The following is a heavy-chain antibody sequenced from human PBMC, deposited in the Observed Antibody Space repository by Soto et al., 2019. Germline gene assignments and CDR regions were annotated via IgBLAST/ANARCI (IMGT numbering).Heavy chain of an antibody. CDR2: ISHDGGNE. J-gene: IGHJ3*01. D-gene: IGHD2-15*01. V-gene: IGHV3-30*18. CDR1: GFTFSDSG. CDR3: AKSVKYCKGTTCSPEAFDL. Sequence: QVQLVESGGGVVQPGRSLRLSCAASGFTFSDSGMHWVRQAPGKGLEWVAAISHDGGNEFYAESLKARFTISRDNSNNRMYLQMTSLSTEDTALYYCAKSVKYCKGTTCSPEAFDLGGQGTGLTVSS.